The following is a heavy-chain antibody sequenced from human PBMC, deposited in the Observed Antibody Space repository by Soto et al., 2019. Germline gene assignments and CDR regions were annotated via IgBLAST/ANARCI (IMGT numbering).Heavy chain of an antibody. V-gene: IGHV1-18*01. J-gene: IGHJ4*02. Sequence: QVQLVQSGAEVKKPGASVKVSCKASGYTFTSYGISWVRQAPGQGLEWMGWISAYNGNTNYAQKLQGRVTMTADTTTSTASMELRSQRSDDTAVYYCAGVARWLPCSARALRYYFDYWGQGTLVTVSS. CDR2: ISAYNGNT. D-gene: IGHD5-12*01. CDR1: GYTFTSYG. CDR3: AGVARWLPCSARALRYYFDY.